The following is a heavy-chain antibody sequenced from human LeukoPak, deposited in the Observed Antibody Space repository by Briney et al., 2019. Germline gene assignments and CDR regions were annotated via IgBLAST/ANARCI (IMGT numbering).Heavy chain of an antibody. V-gene: IGHV3-23*01. CDR1: GFTVSNYH. CDR2: IIHTGIET. D-gene: IGHD3-22*01. Sequence: GGSLRLSCAASGFTVSNYHINWVRQAPGWGLEWVASIIHTGIETYYADSVKGRFTVSRDNSENMVHLQMNSLRVDDTAVYYCVRDPFDSSGHDQGAYWGQGALVTVSS. CDR3: VRDPFDSSGHDQGAY. J-gene: IGHJ4*02.